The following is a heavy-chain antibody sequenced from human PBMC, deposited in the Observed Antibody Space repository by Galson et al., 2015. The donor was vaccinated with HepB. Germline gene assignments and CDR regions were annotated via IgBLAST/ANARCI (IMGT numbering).Heavy chain of an antibody. Sequence: SVKVSCKASGYTFNTYGITYARQAPGQGLEWVGWINPDNGNTKYAQKLKGRVTMTTDTSTSTAYMELRSLRSDDTAVYYGARGPWFGELTGILVLQHWGQGTLVTVSS. D-gene: IGHD3-10*01. CDR1: GYTFNTYG. V-gene: IGHV1-18*04. CDR2: INPDNGNT. J-gene: IGHJ1*01. CDR3: ARGPWFGELTGILVLQH.